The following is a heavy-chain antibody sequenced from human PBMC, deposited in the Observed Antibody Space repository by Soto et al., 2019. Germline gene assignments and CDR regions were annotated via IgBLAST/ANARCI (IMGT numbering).Heavy chain of an antibody. D-gene: IGHD3-10*01. CDR3: ARDLGLTMVRGVADNWFDP. CDR1: GGSISSYY. Sequence: QVQLQESGPGLVKPSETLSLTCTVSGGSISSYYWSWIRQPPGKGLEWIGYIYYSGSTNYNPSLKSRRTISVDTSKIQFSLKLSSVTAADTAVYYCARDLGLTMVRGVADNWFDPWGQGTLVTVSS. V-gene: IGHV4-59*01. CDR2: IYYSGST. J-gene: IGHJ5*02.